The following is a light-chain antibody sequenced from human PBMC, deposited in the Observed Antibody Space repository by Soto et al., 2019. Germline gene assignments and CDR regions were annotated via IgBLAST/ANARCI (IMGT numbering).Light chain of an antibody. J-gene: IGKJ1*01. CDR3: HQYNYWPPET. CDR2: GAS. CDR1: QSVKSY. V-gene: IGKV3-15*01. Sequence: ENVLTQSPVTLSLSPGERATLSCRASQSVKSYLAWYQQKPGQAPRLLIFGASTRATGIPARFSGSGSGTEFILTISSLQSEDSAVYYCHQYNYWPPETFGQGTKVEIK.